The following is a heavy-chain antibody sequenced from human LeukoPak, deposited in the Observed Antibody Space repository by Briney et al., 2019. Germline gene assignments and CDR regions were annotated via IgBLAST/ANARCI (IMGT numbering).Heavy chain of an antibody. J-gene: IGHJ3*02. Sequence: SETLSLTCNVSGVSISSYYWSWIRQPPGKGLEWIGYIFHRGSTNYNPSLKSRVTISVDTSKNHFSLKLSSVTAADTAVYYCARMSGQQWLVLSADDAFDIWGQGTMVTVSS. D-gene: IGHD6-19*01. V-gene: IGHV4-59*01. CDR2: IFHRGST. CDR1: GVSISSYY. CDR3: ARMSGQQWLVLSADDAFDI.